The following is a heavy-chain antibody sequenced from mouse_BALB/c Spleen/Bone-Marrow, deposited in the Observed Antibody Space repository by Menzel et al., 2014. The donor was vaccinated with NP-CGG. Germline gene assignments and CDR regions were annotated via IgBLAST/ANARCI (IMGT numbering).Heavy chain of an antibody. D-gene: IGHD2-1*01. V-gene: IGHV1-80*01. J-gene: IGHJ4*01. CDR1: GYVFSTYW. CDR3: ARSGKGAMDY. Sequence: QVQLQQSGAELVRPGSSVKISCKASGYVFSTYWMNWVKQRPGPGLERIGQIYPGDGDTNYNGKFKDKVILTADKSSSTAYMQLSSLTSEDSAVYCCARSGKGAMDYWGQATSATVAS. CDR2: IYPGDGDT.